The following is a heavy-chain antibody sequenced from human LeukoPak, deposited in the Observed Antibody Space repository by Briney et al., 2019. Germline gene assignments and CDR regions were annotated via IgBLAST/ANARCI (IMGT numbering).Heavy chain of an antibody. CDR2: VSGSGGST. CDR1: GFTFSSYA. D-gene: IGHD3-22*01. CDR3: AKHYDSSGRPRAGFDH. J-gene: IGHJ4*02. Sequence: GGSLRLSCAASGFTFSSYAMTWVRQAPGKGLELVSAVSGSGGSTYYADSVKGRFTISKDNYKNTLFLLTSSLRPEDTAVYYCAKHYDSSGRPRAGFDHWGQGTLVTVSS. V-gene: IGHV3-23*01.